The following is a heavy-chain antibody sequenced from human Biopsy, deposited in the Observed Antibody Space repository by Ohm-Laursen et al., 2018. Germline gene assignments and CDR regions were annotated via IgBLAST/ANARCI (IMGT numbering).Heavy chain of an antibody. CDR3: STGGGDFYYNGMDV. CDR1: GFSFKHHA. V-gene: IGHV3-15*01. D-gene: IGHD3-16*01. Sequence: SLRLSCAASGFSFKHHAMSWIRQAPGKGLEWVGRIKSKFDGETTDYAAPVKGRFIISRDDSKSTLFLQMNSLKVEDTGVYFCSTGGGDFYYNGMDVWGQGTTVTVSS. J-gene: IGHJ6*02. CDR2: IKSKFDGETT.